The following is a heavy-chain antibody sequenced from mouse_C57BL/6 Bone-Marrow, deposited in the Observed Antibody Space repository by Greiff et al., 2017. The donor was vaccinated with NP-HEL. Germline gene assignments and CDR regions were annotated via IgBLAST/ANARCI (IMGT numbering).Heavy chain of an antibody. CDR3: ARDYGSSPLYW. J-gene: IGHJ2*01. V-gene: IGHV5-17*01. D-gene: IGHD1-1*01. Sequence: EVKVVESGGGLVKPGGSLKLSCAASGFTFSDYGMHWVRQAPEKGLEWVAYISSGSSTIYYADTVKGRFTISRDNAKNTLFLQMTSLRSEDTAMYYCARDYGSSPLYWWGQGTTLTVSS. CDR1: GFTFSDYG. CDR2: ISSGSSTI.